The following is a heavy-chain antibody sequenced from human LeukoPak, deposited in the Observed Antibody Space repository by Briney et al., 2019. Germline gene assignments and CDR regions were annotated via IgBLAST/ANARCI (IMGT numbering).Heavy chain of an antibody. CDR3: ARDRRYYDSSGYYPYYYYGMDV. D-gene: IGHD3-22*01. J-gene: IGHJ6*02. Sequence: GGSLRLSCAASGFTFSSYSMNWVRQAPGKGLEWVSVSYSGGSTYYADSVKGRFTISRDNSKNTLYLQMNSLRAEDTAVYYCARDRRYYDSSGYYPYYYYGMDVWGQGTTVTVSS. CDR2: SYSGGST. CDR1: GFTFSSYS. V-gene: IGHV3-66*01.